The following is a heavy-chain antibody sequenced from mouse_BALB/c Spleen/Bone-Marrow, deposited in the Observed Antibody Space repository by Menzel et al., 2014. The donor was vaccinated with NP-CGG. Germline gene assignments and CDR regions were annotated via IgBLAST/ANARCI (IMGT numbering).Heavy chain of an antibody. CDR2: ISTYYGDA. V-gene: IGHV1S137*01. Sequence: QVQLQQSGAELVRPGVSVKISCKGSGYTFTDYAVHWVKQSHAKSLEWIGVISTYYGDASYNQKFKGKATMTVDKSSSTAYMELARLTSEDSAIYYCAREGPWFAYWGQGTLVTVSA. CDR3: AREGPWFAY. J-gene: IGHJ3*01. CDR1: GYTFTDYA.